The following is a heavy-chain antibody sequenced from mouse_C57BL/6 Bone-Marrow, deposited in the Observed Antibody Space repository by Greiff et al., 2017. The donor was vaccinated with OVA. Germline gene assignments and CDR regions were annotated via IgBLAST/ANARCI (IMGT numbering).Heavy chain of an antibody. Sequence: QVQLQQSGAELVKPGASVKISCKASGYAFSSYWMNWVQQRPGKGLEWIGQIYTGDGDTYYNGKFKGKATLTADKSSSTAYMQLRSLTSEDSAVYFCARTPSYSSRFDYGGQGTTLTVSS. D-gene: IGHD1-1*01. CDR1: GYAFSSYW. J-gene: IGHJ2*01. CDR3: ARTPSYSSRFDY. V-gene: IGHV1-80*01. CDR2: IYTGDGDT.